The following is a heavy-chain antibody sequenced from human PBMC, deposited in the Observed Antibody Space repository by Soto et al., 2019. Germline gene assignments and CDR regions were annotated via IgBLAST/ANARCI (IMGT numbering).Heavy chain of an antibody. CDR2: ILPIFGTA. CDR1: GGTFSTSS. Sequence: SVKVSCKASGGTFSTSSINWLRQAPGQRPEWMGNILPIFGTADYAQKFQDRVTITADKSTDTAYMELSSLRSEDTAVYYCARDISVRRAAAGPEYWGPGALVTVDS. V-gene: IGHV1-69*06. J-gene: IGHJ4*02. CDR3: ARDISVRRAAAGPEY. D-gene: IGHD6-13*01.